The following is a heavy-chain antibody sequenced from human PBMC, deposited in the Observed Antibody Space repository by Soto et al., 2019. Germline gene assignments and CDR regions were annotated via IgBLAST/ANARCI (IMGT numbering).Heavy chain of an antibody. Sequence: PGGSLRLSCVAAGFPFDPYVRAWVRQDPGKGLEWVSAIRGSGAVTHYADSVRGRFTISRDNSKNTLYLQMNSLRAEDTAVYYCAKVWAYDFWSETHWGQGTLVTVS. CDR1: GFPFDPYV. CDR3: AKVWAYDFWSETH. V-gene: IGHV3-23*01. J-gene: IGHJ4*02. CDR2: IRGSGAVT. D-gene: IGHD3-3*01.